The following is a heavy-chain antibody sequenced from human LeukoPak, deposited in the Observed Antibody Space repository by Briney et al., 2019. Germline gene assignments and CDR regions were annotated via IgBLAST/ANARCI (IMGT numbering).Heavy chain of an antibody. CDR1: GFTFSDYY. CDR2: ISSSGSTI. V-gene: IGHV3-11*01. D-gene: IGHD2-8*01. Sequence: GGSLRLSCAASGFTFSDYYMSWIRQAPGKGPEWVSYISSSGSTIYYADSVKGRFTISRDNAKNSLYLQMNSLRAEDTAVYYCAKVLRSAYYMDVWGKGTTVTVSS. J-gene: IGHJ6*03. CDR3: AKVLRSAYYMDV.